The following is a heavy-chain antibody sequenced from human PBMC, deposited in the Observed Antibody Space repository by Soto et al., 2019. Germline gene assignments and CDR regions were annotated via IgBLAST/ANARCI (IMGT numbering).Heavy chain of an antibody. D-gene: IGHD1-26*01. CDR1: ESTVSRDW. Sequence: EVHLVETGGGLVQTGGSLRLSCAIFESTVSRDWMNWDRQAPGKGLEWVAHINQDGSEKYYVDSVKGRFTISRDNAKKSLYLQMNGLRPADTAMYYCSGGVGDAFWGQGTLVTVSS. CDR2: INQDGSEK. J-gene: IGHJ4*02. V-gene: IGHV3-7*04. CDR3: SGGVGDAF.